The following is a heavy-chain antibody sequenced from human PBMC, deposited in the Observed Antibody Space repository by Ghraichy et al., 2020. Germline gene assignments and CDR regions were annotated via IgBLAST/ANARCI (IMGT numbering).Heavy chain of an antibody. J-gene: IGHJ6*02. CDR3: ARDGIVVVVAATELGMDV. V-gene: IGHV3-48*03. Sequence: GGSLRLSCAASGFTFSSYEMNWVRQAPGKGLEWVSYISSSGSTIYYADSVKGRFTISRDNAKNSLYLQMNSLRAEDTAVYYCARDGIVVVVAATELGMDVWGQGTTVTVSS. D-gene: IGHD2-15*01. CDR2: ISSSGSTI. CDR1: GFTFSSYE.